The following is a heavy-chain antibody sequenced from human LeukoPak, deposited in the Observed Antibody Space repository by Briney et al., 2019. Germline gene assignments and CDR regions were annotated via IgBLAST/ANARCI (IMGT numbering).Heavy chain of an antibody. CDR1: GFTFSSYE. Sequence: PGGSLRLSCAASGFTFSSYEMNWVRQAPGKGLEWASYISSSGSTIYYADSVKGRFTISRDNAKNSLYLQMNSLRAEDTAVYYCARDGKGLAYYFDYWGQGTLVTVSS. D-gene: IGHD6-19*01. CDR2: ISSSGSTI. V-gene: IGHV3-48*03. CDR3: ARDGKGLAYYFDY. J-gene: IGHJ4*02.